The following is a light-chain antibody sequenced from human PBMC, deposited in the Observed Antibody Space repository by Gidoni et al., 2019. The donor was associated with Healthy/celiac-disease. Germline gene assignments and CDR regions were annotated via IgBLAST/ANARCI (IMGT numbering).Light chain of an antibody. CDR2: AAS. CDR1: QSISSY. CDR3: QQSYSTLST. V-gene: IGKV1-39*01. Sequence: DIQMTQSPSSLYASVGDRVTITCRASQSISSYLNWYQQKPGKAPKLLIYAASSLQSGVPSRFRGSGSGPDFSLTIRSLQPEDFATYYCQQSYSTLSTFGQGTRLEIK. J-gene: IGKJ5*01.